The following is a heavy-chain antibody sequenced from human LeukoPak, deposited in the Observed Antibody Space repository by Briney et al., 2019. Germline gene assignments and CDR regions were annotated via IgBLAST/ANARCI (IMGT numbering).Heavy chain of an antibody. D-gene: IGHD3-9*01. J-gene: IGHJ4*02. Sequence: GGSLRLSCTVSGFTVSSNSMSWVRQAPGKGLEWISAIRGSGGSTYYADSVKGRFTISRDNSKNTLYLQMNSLRAEDTAVYYCAKDRAGGDIFRPADYWGQGTLVTVSS. V-gene: IGHV3-23*01. CDR3: AKDRAGGDIFRPADY. CDR2: IRGSGGST. CDR1: GFTVSSNS.